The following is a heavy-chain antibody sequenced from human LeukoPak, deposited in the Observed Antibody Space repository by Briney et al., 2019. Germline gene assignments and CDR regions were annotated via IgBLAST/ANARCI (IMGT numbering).Heavy chain of an antibody. Sequence: GGSLRLSCTASGFTFGDYAMSWFRQAPGKGLEWVGFIRSKAYGGTTEYAASVKGRFTISRDDSKSIAYLQMNSLKTENTAVYYCTRAGVRYFVWLPLDYWGQGTLVTVSS. CDR3: TRAGVRYFVWLPLDY. CDR2: IRSKAYGGTT. CDR1: GFTFGDYA. J-gene: IGHJ4*02. D-gene: IGHD3-9*01. V-gene: IGHV3-49*03.